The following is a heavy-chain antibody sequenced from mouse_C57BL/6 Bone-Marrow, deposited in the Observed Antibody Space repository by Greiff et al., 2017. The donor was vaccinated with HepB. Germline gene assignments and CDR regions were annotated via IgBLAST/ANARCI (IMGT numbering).Heavy chain of an antibody. D-gene: IGHD2-5*01. V-gene: IGHV1-81*01. CDR3: ARNYSNYDWYFDV. CDR2: IYPRSGNT. J-gene: IGHJ1*03. Sequence: QVQLQQSGAELARPGASVKLSCKASGYTFTSYGISWVKQRTGQGLEWIGEIYPRSGNTYYNEKFKGKATLTADKSSSTAYMELRSLTSEDSAVYSCARNYSNYDWYFDVWGTGTTVTVSS. CDR1: GYTFTSYG.